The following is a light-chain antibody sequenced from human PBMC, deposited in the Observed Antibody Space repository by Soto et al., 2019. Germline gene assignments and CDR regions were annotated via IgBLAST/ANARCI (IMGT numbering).Light chain of an antibody. J-gene: IGKJ1*01. CDR1: QSVSSN. V-gene: IGKV3D-15*01. Sequence: EIVLKQSPATLSLSPVEIAPLSSRASQSVSSNLAWYQQKPGQAPRLLIYGASNRATGIPDRFSGSRSGPDFTLTISSLQPEDFATYYCQQSYSSPPTFGQGTKVDIK. CDR3: QQSYSSPPT. CDR2: GAS.